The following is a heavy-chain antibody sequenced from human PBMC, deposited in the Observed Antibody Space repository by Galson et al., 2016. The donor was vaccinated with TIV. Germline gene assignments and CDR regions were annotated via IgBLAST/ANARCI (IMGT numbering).Heavy chain of an antibody. V-gene: IGHV4-34*01. D-gene: IGHD2-15*01. CDR3: ARGGGGPYWSGGSCYSHLSY. Sequence: SETLSLTCAAYGGSFSGYYWSWIRQSPGEGLEWIGEINHGGSTNYNPSLKSRVSISVDTSNNQFSLKLSSVTAADTAVYYCARGGGGPYWSGGSCYSHLSYWGQGTLVTVSS. J-gene: IGHJ4*02. CDR1: GGSFSGYY. CDR2: INHGGST.